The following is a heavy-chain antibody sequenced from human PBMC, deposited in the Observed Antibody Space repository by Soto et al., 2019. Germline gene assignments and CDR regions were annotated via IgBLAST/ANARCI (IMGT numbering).Heavy chain of an antibody. V-gene: IGHV4-59*01. CDR3: ARVKGVAASPERWFDP. CDR2: IYYSGST. Sequence: QVQLQESGPGLVKPSETLSLTCTVSGGSISSYYWSWIRQPPGKGLEWIGYIYYSGSTNYNPSLKSRVTISVDTSKNRFSLKLSSVTAADTAVYYCARVKGVAASPERWFDPWGQGTLFTVSS. CDR1: GGSISSYY. J-gene: IGHJ5*02. D-gene: IGHD2-15*01.